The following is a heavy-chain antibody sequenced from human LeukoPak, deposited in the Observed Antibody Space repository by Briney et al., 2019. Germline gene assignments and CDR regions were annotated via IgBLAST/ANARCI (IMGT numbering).Heavy chain of an antibody. V-gene: IGHV3-23*01. Sequence: PGGSLRLSCAAYGFTFSSYAMTWVRQAPGKGLEWVSAIGGRGDSTYYADFVKGRFTISRDNSKNTLYLQMDSLRAEDAALYYCETDEAHCSGGSCYSFPYWGQGTLVTVSS. D-gene: IGHD2-15*01. CDR1: GFTFSSYA. CDR3: ETDEAHCSGGSCYSFPY. CDR2: IGGRGDST. J-gene: IGHJ4*02.